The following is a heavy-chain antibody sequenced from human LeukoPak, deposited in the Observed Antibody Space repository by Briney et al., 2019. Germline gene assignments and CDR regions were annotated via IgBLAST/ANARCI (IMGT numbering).Heavy chain of an antibody. CDR2: ISAYNGNT. Sequence: ASVKVSCKASGYTFTSYGISWVRQAPGQGLEWMGWISAYNGNTNYAQKLQGRITMTTDTSTSTAYMELRSLRSDDTAVYYCARRTDSGYGRYYFDYWGQGTLVTVSS. D-gene: IGHD5-12*01. CDR1: GYTFTSYG. CDR3: ARRTDSGYGRYYFDY. V-gene: IGHV1-18*01. J-gene: IGHJ4*02.